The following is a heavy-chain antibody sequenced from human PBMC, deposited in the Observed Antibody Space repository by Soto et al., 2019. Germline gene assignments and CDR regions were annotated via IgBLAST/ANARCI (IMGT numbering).Heavy chain of an antibody. D-gene: IGHD5-12*01. Sequence: PGGSLRLSCVVSGFTFSNYAMSWVRQAPGKGLEWVSAIAGSGASTYYADSVKGRFTISRDNSKNTLFLQMNSLRAEDTAVYYCASPGDGYDLGWGQGTLVTVSS. CDR3: ASPGDGYDLG. V-gene: IGHV3-23*01. CDR2: IAGSGAST. J-gene: IGHJ4*02. CDR1: GFTFSNYA.